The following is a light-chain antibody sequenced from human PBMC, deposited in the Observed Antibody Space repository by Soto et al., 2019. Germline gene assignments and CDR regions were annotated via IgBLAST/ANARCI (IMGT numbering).Light chain of an antibody. V-gene: IGKV3-15*01. Sequence: EIVMTQSPATLSVSPVERATLSCRASQSVSSNLAWYQQKPGQAPRLLIYGASSRATGIPVRFSGSGSGTEFTLTISSLQSEDFAVYYCQQYYTWPLTFGQGTRLEIK. J-gene: IGKJ5*01. CDR3: QQYYTWPLT. CDR2: GAS. CDR1: QSVSSN.